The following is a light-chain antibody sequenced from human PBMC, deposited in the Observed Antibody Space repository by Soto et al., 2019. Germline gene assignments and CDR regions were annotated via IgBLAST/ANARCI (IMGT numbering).Light chain of an antibody. CDR3: SSYTSGSAVV. CDR2: EVS. Sequence: QSVLTQPPSVSGSPGQSVTISCTGTSSDVGSYNRVSWYQQPPGTAPKLMIYEVSNRPSGVPDRFSGSKSGNTASLTISGLQAEDEADYYCSSYTSGSAVVFGGGTKLTVL. CDR1: SSDVGSYNR. J-gene: IGLJ2*01. V-gene: IGLV2-18*02.